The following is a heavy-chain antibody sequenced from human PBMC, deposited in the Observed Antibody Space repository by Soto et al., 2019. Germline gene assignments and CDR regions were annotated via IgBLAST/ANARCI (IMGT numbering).Heavy chain of an antibody. Sequence: ASVKVSCKASGYTFTSYYMHWVRQAPGQGLEWMGIINPSGGSTSYAQKFQGRVTMTRDTSTSTVYMELSSLRSEDTAVYYCAREGRYCSGGSCYGPNWFDPWGQGTLVTAPQ. D-gene: IGHD2-15*01. CDR1: GYTFTSYY. CDR2: INPSGGST. CDR3: AREGRYCSGGSCYGPNWFDP. V-gene: IGHV1-46*01. J-gene: IGHJ5*02.